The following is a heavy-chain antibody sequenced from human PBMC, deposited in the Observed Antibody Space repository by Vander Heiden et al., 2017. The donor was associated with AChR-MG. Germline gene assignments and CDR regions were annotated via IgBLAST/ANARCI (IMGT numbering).Heavy chain of an antibody. CDR2: ISGSGGNT. V-gene: IGHV3-23*01. CDR3: AKSYGDLGVYYYYYYMDV. Sequence: EVQLLESGGGLVQPGGSLRLSCAASGFPFSSHAMSCVRQAQGKGLEWVSAISGSGGNTYYADSVKGRFTISRDNSKNTLYLQMNSLRAEDTAVYYCAKSYGDLGVYYYYYYMDVWGKGTTVTVSS. J-gene: IGHJ6*03. D-gene: IGHD4-17*01. CDR1: GFPFSSHA.